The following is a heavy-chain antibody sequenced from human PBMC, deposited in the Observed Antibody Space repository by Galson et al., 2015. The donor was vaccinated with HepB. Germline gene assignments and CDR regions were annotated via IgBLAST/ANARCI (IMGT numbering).Heavy chain of an antibody. J-gene: IGHJ2*01. V-gene: IGHV3-7*03. CDR1: GFTFSAYW. D-gene: IGHD3-3*01. CDR2: IKQDGSEK. Sequence: SLRLSCAASGFTFSAYWMTWVRQAPGKGLQWVANIKQDGSEKYYVDSVKGRFTISRDNAKISVYLQINSLRAEDTAVYYCARGPIGAFDLWGRGTLVTVSS. CDR3: ARGPIGAFDL.